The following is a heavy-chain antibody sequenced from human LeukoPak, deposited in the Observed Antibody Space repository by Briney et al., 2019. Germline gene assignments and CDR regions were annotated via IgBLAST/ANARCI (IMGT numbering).Heavy chain of an antibody. D-gene: IGHD5-18*01. V-gene: IGHV3-43D*03. CDR3: AKDFGYTYGHSFDY. Sequence: GGSLRLSCAASGFTFKIYGIHGVRQAPGGGLGWVFLISRKVGSTYYAASVKGRFTVSRDNSKNSLYLQLNSLRPEDTALYYCAKDFGYTYGHSFDYWGQGTLVTVSS. CDR2: ISRKVGST. CDR1: GFTFKIYG. J-gene: IGHJ4*02.